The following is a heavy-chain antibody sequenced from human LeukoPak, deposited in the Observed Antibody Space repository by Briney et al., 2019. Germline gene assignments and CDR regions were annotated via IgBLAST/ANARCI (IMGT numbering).Heavy chain of an antibody. J-gene: IGHJ4*02. CDR1: GYTFTNYA. V-gene: IGHV1-2*02. Sequence: ASVKVSCKASGYTFTNYATNWVRQAPGQGLEWMGWINPNSGGTNYAQKFQGRVTMTRDTSISTAYMELSRLRSDDTAVYYCARAPGRYYYDSSGYDYWGQGTLVTVSS. D-gene: IGHD3-22*01. CDR3: ARAPGRYYYDSSGYDY. CDR2: INPNSGGT.